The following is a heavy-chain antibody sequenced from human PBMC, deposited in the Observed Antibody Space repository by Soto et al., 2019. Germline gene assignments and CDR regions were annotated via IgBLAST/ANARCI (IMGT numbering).Heavy chain of an antibody. CDR2: ITGSAGST. D-gene: IGHD5-12*01. Sequence: EVQLLESGGGLVQPGGSLRLSCAASGFTFSSYAMSWVRQAPGKGLEWVSSITGSAGSTYYADSVKGRFTISRDNSMNTLYLQMNSLRAEDTAVYYCAKDRNRWLRFDLGYWGQGTLVTVSS. J-gene: IGHJ4*02. V-gene: IGHV3-23*01. CDR3: AKDRNRWLRFDLGY. CDR1: GFTFSSYA.